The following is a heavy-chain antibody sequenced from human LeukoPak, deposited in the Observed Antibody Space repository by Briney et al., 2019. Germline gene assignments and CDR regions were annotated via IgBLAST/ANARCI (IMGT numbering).Heavy chain of an antibody. V-gene: IGHV3-23*01. D-gene: IGHD6-13*01. CDR3: ARGIAAAGHGMDV. J-gene: IGHJ6*02. CDR2: FRGSGGST. CDR1: GFTLSSYA. Sequence: PGGSLRLSCAASGFTLSSYAMSWVRQAPGKGLEWVSGFRGSGGSTYYADSVKGRFIISRDNSKNSLFLQMNSLRAEDTAVYSCARGIAAAGHGMDVWGQGTTVTVSS.